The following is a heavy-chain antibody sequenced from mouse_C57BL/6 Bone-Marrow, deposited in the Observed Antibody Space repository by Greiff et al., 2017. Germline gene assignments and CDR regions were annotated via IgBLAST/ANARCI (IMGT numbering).Heavy chain of an antibody. CDR1: GFNIKDDY. CDR3: THYGSSYGYFDY. V-gene: IGHV14-4*01. Sequence: VQLKESGAELVRPGASVKLSCTASGFNIKDDYMHWVKQRPEQGLEWIGWIDPENGDTEYASKFQGKATITADTSSNTAYLQLSSLTSEDTAVYDCTHYGSSYGYFDYWGQGTTLTVSS. J-gene: IGHJ2*01. CDR2: IDPENGDT. D-gene: IGHD1-1*01.